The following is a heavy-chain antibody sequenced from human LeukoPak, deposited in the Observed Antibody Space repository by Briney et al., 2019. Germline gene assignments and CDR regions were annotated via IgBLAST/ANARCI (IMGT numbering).Heavy chain of an antibody. Sequence: SETLSLTCTVSGRSISSYYWSWIRQPAGKGLEWIGRIYTSGSTNYNPSLKSRVTMSVDTSKNQFSLKLSSVTAADTAVYYCARDLEGQLANWFDPWGQGTLVTVSS. V-gene: IGHV4-4*07. CDR1: GRSISSYY. CDR2: IYTSGST. CDR3: ARDLEGQLANWFDP. D-gene: IGHD6-6*01. J-gene: IGHJ5*02.